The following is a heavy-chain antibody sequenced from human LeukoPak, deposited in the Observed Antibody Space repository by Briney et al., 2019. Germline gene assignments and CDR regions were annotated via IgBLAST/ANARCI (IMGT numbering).Heavy chain of an antibody. CDR1: GFTFDDYA. CDR2: ISWNSGSI. CDR3: ARRNSGSFGWRGFDY. V-gene: IGHV3-9*01. D-gene: IGHD1-26*01. J-gene: IGHJ4*02. Sequence: GGSLRLSCAASGFTFDDYAMHWVRQAPGKGLEWVSGISWNSGSIGYADSVKGRFTISRDNAKNSLFLQMNSLRAEDTAVYCCARRNSGSFGWRGFDYWGQGTLVTVSS.